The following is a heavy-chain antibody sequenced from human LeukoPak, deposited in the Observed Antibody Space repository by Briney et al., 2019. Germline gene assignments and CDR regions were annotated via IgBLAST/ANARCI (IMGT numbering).Heavy chain of an antibody. CDR1: GGSISSSY. J-gene: IGHJ3*02. D-gene: IGHD4-17*01. V-gene: IGHV4-59*01. CDR3: AIEPTVTNAFDI. CDR2: IYYSGST. Sequence: KPSETLSLTCAVSGGSISSSYGGWIRQPPGKGLEWIGYIYYSGSTNYNPSLKSRVTISVDTSKNQFSLKLSSVTAADTAVYYCAIEPTVTNAFDIWGQGTMVTVSS.